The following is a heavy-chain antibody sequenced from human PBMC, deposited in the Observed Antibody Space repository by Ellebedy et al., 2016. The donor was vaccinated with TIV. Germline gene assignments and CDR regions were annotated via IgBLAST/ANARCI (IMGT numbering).Heavy chain of an antibody. CDR2: IYYSGTT. CDR3: ARAGLITGNDY. CDR1: GGSISTTDYY. Sequence: SETLSLXCTVSGGSISTTDYYWSWIRQHPGKGLEWIGYIYYSGTTYYDPSLESRVTISIDTSNNQFSLKLSSVTVADTAVYYCARAGLITGNDYWGQGTLVTVFS. J-gene: IGHJ4*02. V-gene: IGHV4-31*03. D-gene: IGHD1-14*01.